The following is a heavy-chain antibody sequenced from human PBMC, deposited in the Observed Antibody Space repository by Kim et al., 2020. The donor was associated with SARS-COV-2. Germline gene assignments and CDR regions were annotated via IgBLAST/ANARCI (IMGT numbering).Heavy chain of an antibody. V-gene: IGHV3-23*01. CDR3: AERTGGVVRGVSDG. CDR2: INNSGGRS. CDR1: GFTFTSYA. Sequence: GGSLRLSCAASGFTFTSYAMSWVRQAPGKGLEWVSAINNSGGRSYYADSVRRRFTISKDTSKTTLYLQMSSLSVEATAVYCCAERTGGVVRGVSDGWG. J-gene: IGHJ6*02. D-gene: IGHD2-8*02.